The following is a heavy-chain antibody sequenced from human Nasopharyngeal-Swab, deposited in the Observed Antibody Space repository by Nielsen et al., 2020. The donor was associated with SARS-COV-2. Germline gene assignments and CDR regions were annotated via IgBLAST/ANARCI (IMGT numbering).Heavy chain of an antibody. V-gene: IGHV4-59*01. Sequence: SESLSLTCTVAGGSSSSYYWSWIRQPPGKGLEWIGYIYYSGSTNYNPSLKSRVTISVDTSKNQFSLKLSSVTAADTAVYYCARVGGIPGGYSSSWGYYYGMDVWGQGTTVTVSS. J-gene: IGHJ6*02. CDR1: GGSSSSYY. CDR2: IYYSGST. CDR3: ARVGGIPGGYSSSWGYYYGMDV. D-gene: IGHD6-13*01.